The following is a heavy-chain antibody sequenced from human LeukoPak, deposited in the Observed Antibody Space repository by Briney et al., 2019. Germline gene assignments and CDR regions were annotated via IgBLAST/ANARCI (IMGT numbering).Heavy chain of an antibody. CDR2: ISYDGSNK. Sequence: GRSLRLSCAASGFTFSSYAMHWVRQAPGKGLEWVAVISYDGSNKYYADSVKGRFTISRDNSKNTLYLQMNSLRAEDTAVYYCASGEPYYYDSSGYYPYWGQGTLVTVSS. CDR1: GFTFSSYA. CDR3: ASGEPYYYDSSGYYPY. V-gene: IGHV3-30*14. D-gene: IGHD3-22*01. J-gene: IGHJ4*02.